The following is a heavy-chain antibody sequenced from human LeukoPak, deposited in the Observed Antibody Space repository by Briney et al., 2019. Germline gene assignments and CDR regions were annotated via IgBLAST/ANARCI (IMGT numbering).Heavy chain of an antibody. CDR3: ASMDPNAWFDP. CDR2: IKQDGSEK. J-gene: IGHJ5*02. Sequence: GGSLRLSCAASGFTFSSYWMSWVRQAPGKGLEWVANIKQDGSEKYYVDSVKGRFTISRDNAKNSLYLQMNSLRAEDTAVYYCASMDPNAWFDPWGQGTLVTVSS. D-gene: IGHD1-1*01. V-gene: IGHV3-7*01. CDR1: GFTFSSYW.